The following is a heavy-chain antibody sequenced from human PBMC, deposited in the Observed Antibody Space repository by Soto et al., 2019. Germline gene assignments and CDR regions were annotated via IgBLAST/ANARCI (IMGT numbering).Heavy chain of an antibody. V-gene: IGHV3-74*01. CDR1: GFTFSSYW. Sequence: GGSLRLSCAASGFTFSSYWMHWVRQAPGKGLVWVSRINSDGSSTSYADSVKGRFTISRDNAKNTLYLQMNSLRAEDTAVYYCAKNPGYYYDSTGYHSDYWGQATLVTVSS. CDR2: INSDGSST. D-gene: IGHD3-22*01. CDR3: AKNPGYYYDSTGYHSDY. J-gene: IGHJ4*02.